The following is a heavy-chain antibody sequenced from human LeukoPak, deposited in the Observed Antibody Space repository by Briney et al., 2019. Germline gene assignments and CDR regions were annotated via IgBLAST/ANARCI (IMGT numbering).Heavy chain of an antibody. Sequence: SETLSLTCTVSGVSISSYYWSWIRQPPGEGLHWIGNIYYSGSTKYNPSLKSRVTISVDTSKNHFSLKLSSVTAADTAVYYCARHGNYYDSSGYNYYFDYWGQGTLGTVSS. D-gene: IGHD3-22*01. V-gene: IGHV4-59*08. J-gene: IGHJ4*02. CDR3: ARHGNYYDSSGYNYYFDY. CDR1: GVSISSYY. CDR2: IYYSGST.